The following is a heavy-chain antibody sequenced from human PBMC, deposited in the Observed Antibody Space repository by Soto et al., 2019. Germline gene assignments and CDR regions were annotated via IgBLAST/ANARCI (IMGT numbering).Heavy chain of an antibody. CDR1: GFTFSTYS. CDR2: ISSNGGYT. Sequence: GGSLRLPCAAAGFTFSTYSVHWVRQAPGKGLEYVSAISSNGGYTYYANSVKGRFTISRDNSKNTLYLQMDSLRAEDMAVYYCASQSHYSSGYSFDYWGQGTLINVS. J-gene: IGHJ4*02. D-gene: IGHD3-22*01. V-gene: IGHV3-64*01. CDR3: ASQSHYSSGYSFDY.